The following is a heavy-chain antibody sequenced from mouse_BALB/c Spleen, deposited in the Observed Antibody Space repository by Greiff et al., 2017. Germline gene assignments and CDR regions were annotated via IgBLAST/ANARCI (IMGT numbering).Heavy chain of an antibody. V-gene: IGHV5-4*02. Sequence: EVNLVESGGGLVKPGGSLKLSCAASGFTFSDYYMYWVRQTPEKRLEWVATISDGGSYTYYPDSVKGRFTISRDNAKNNLYLQMSSLKSEDTAMYYCARGAHAMDYWGQGTSVTVSS. CDR2: ISDGGSYT. J-gene: IGHJ4*01. D-gene: IGHD3-1*01. CDR3: ARGAHAMDY. CDR1: GFTFSDYY.